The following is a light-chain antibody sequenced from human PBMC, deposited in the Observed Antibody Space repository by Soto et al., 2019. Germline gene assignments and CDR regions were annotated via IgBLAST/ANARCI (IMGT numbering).Light chain of an antibody. CDR3: PQNYPTLPIT. J-gene: IGKJ5*01. CDR2: GAS. V-gene: IGKV3-20*01. Sequence: EIVLTQSPGTLSLSPGERATLSCRASQSVSSSYLAWYQQKPGQAPRLLIYGASSRATGIPDRFSGSGSGTDFTLTISSLQPEDFATYYCPQNYPTLPITFGHGTRLE. CDR1: QSVSSSY.